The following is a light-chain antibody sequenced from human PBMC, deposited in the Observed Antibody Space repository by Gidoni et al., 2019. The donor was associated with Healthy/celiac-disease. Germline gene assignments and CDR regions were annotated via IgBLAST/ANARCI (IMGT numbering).Light chain of an antibody. CDR2: GAS. J-gene: IGKJ1*01. V-gene: IGKV3-20*01. Sequence: EIVFTQSPGTLSLSPGERATLSCRASQSVSSSYVAWYQQKPGQAPRLLIYGASSRATGTPDRFSGSGSGTDFTLTISRLEPEDFAVYYCQQYGSSPRTFGQGTKVEIK. CDR1: QSVSSSY. CDR3: QQYGSSPRT.